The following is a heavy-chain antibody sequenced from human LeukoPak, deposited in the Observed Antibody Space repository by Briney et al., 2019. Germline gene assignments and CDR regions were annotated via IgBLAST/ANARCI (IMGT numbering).Heavy chain of an antibody. CDR3: ARTLYRYSSSSGGDAFDI. CDR1: GYTLTRYD. J-gene: IGHJ3*02. V-gene: IGHV1-8*03. Sequence: ASVKVSCKASGYTLTRYDINWVRQAAGQGLEWMAWMAPDSGATVYAPQFQGRVTISRNTSISTAYLELSGLESKDTAVYYCARTLYRYSSSSGGDAFDIWGQGTMVTVSS. D-gene: IGHD6-6*01. CDR2: MAPDSGAT.